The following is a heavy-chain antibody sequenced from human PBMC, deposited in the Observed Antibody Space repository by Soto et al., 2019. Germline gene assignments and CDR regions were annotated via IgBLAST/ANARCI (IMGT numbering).Heavy chain of an antibody. CDR3: AREGTKRWLQLRAFDI. CDR1: GGSISSYY. CDR2: IYYSGST. J-gene: IGHJ3*02. Sequence: PSETLALTCTVSGGSISSYYWSWIRQHPGKGLEWIGYIYYSGSTNYNPSLKSRVTISVDTSKNQFSLKLSSVTAADTAVYYCAREGTKRWLQLRAFDIWGQGTMVTVSS. D-gene: IGHD5-12*01. V-gene: IGHV4-59*01.